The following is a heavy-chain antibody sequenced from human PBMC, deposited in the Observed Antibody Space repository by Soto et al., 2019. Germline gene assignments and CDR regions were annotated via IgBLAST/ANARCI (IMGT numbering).Heavy chain of an antibody. D-gene: IGHD2-2*01. V-gene: IGHV3-49*03. CDR1: GFTFGDYA. CDR2: IRSKAYGGTT. J-gene: IGHJ4*02. Sequence: GGSLRLSCTASGFTFGDYAMSWFRQAPGKGLEWVGFIRSKAYGGTTEYAASVKGRFTISRVDSKSIAYLQMNSLKTEDTAVYYCTRGDPYCSSTSCPFDYWGQGTLVTVSS. CDR3: TRGDPYCSSTSCPFDY.